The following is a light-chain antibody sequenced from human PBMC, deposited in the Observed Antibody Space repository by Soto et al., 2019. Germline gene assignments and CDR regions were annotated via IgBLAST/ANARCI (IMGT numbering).Light chain of an antibody. V-gene: IGLV2-11*01. Sequence: QSVLTQPRSVSGSPGQSVTISCTGTSSDVGGYNYVSWYQQHPGKAPKLMIYDVSNRPSGVPDRFSGSKSGNTASLTISGLQAEDEADYYCCSYAGSYTWVFDGGTKLTVL. CDR1: SSDVGGYNY. J-gene: IGLJ3*02. CDR3: CSYAGSYTWV. CDR2: DVS.